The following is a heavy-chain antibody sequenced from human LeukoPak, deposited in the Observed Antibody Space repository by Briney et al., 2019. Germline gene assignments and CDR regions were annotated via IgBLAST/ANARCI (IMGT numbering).Heavy chain of an antibody. J-gene: IGHJ6*02. D-gene: IGHD6-13*01. Sequence: SETLSLTCAVYGGSFSGYYWSWIRQPPGKGLEWIGEINHSGGTNYNPSLKSRVTISVDTSKNQFSLKLSSVTAADTAVYYCARAGIAAAGRQHVYYYYGMDVWGQGTTVTVSS. V-gene: IGHV4-34*01. CDR2: INHSGGT. CDR1: GGSFSGYY. CDR3: ARAGIAAAGRQHVYYYYGMDV.